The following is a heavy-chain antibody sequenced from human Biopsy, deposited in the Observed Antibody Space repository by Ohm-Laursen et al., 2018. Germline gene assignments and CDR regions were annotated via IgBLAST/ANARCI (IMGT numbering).Heavy chain of an antibody. CDR1: GGSISNNNYY. CDR2: IYYRGNT. V-gene: IGHV4-61*05. Sequence: SDTLSLTCTVSGGSISNNNYYWNWIRQAPGKGLEWIGNIYYRGNTNYSPSLKSRVTISLDTSKNQFSLKLNSVTATDTAVYYCARRLPLRGYAFDVWGQGTLVTVSS. J-gene: IGHJ3*01. CDR3: ARRLPLRGYAFDV. D-gene: IGHD3-10*01.